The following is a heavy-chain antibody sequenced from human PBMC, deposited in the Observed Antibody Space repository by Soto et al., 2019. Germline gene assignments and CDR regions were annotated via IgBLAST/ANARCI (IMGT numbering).Heavy chain of an antibody. D-gene: IGHD6-13*01. J-gene: IGHJ4*02. CDR2: IYHSGST. CDR3: ARDAITAAGKDY. Sequence: QVQLQESGPGLVKPSGTLSLTGAVSGGSISSSTWWSWVRQPPGKGLEWIGEIYHSGSTNYNPSLKSRVTISLDKSKNQFSLKLSSVTAADTAVYYCARDAITAAGKDYWGQGTLVTVSS. CDR1: GGSISSSTW. V-gene: IGHV4-4*02.